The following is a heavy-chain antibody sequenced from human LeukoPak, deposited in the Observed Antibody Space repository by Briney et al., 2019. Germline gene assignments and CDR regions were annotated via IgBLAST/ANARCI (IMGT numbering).Heavy chain of an antibody. CDR2: IYHSGST. V-gene: IGHV4-59*08. CDR1: GGSTSSYY. J-gene: IGHJ4*02. D-gene: IGHD6-13*01. Sequence: SETLSLTCTVSGGSTSSYYWSWIRQPPGKGLEWIGYIYHSGSTNYNPSLKSRVTISVDTSKNQFSLNLTSVTAADTAVYYCARRGRSAAANFDCWGQGTLVTVSS. CDR3: ARRGRSAAANFDC.